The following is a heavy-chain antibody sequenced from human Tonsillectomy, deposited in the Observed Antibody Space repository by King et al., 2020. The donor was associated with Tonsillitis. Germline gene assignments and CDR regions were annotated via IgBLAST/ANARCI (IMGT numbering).Heavy chain of an antibody. V-gene: IGHV3-23*04. J-gene: IGHJ4*02. Sequence: VQLVESGGGLVQPGGSLRLSCAASGFTFSSYTMCWVRQAPGKGLGWVSVISGSGGRTYDADSVKGRFTISRDNSKNTLYLQMNSLRAEDTTVYYCAKVRYDILTGFEPTIFDYWGQGTLVTVSS. CDR3: AKVRYDILTGFEPTIFDY. D-gene: IGHD3-9*01. CDR1: GFTFSSYT. CDR2: ISGSGGRT.